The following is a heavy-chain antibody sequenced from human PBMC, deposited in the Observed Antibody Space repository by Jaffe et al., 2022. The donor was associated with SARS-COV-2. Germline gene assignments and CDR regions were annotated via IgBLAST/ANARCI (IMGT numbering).Heavy chain of an antibody. CDR1: GFTFSSYA. V-gene: IGHV3-30-3*01. J-gene: IGHJ4*02. CDR3: ARGGGYSYGWCSDY. D-gene: IGHD5-18*01. Sequence: QVQLVESGGGVVQPGRSLRLSCAASGFTFSSYAMHWVRQAPGKGLEWVAVISYDGSNKYYADSVKGRFTISRDNSKNTLYLQMNSLRAEDTAVYYCARGGGYSYGWCSDYWGQGTLVTVSS. CDR2: ISYDGSNK.